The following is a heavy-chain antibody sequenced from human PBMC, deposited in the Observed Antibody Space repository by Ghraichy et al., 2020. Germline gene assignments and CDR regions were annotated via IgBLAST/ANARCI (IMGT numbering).Heavy chain of an antibody. CDR1: GFTFSSYW. V-gene: IGHV3-7*01. CDR2: IKQDGSEK. Sequence: LSLTCAASGFTFSSYWMSWVRQAPGKGLEWVANIKQDGSEKYYVDSVKGRFTISRDNAKNSLYLQMNSLRAEDTAVYYCARGSNYVPLYYFDYWGQGTLVTVSS. D-gene: IGHD3-10*02. CDR3: ARGSNYVPLYYFDY. J-gene: IGHJ4*02.